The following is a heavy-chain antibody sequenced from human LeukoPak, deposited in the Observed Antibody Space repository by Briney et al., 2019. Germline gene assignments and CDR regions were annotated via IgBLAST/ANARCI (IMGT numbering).Heavy chain of an antibody. J-gene: IGHJ6*03. D-gene: IGHD1-1*01. CDR1: GFTFSSYS. Sequence: GGSLRLSCAVSGFTFSSYSMNWARQAPGKGLEWVSSISSSSNYIYYADSVWGRFTISRDNAKNSLSLQMNSLRAEDTAVYYCARDRLLEDRDYHYYYYMDVWGIGTTVTVSS. V-gene: IGHV3-21*01. CDR3: ARDRLLEDRDYHYYYYMDV. CDR2: ISSSSNYI.